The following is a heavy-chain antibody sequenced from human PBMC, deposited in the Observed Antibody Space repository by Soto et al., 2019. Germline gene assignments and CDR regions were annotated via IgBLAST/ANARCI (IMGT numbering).Heavy chain of an antibody. Sequence: QLQLQESGPGLVKPSETLSLTCTVSGGSISSSSYYWGWIRQPPGKGLEWIGSIYYSGSTYYNPSLKSRVTISVDTSKNQFSLKLSSVTAADTAVYYCARHDRQQLGYNWFDPWGQGTLVTVSS. D-gene: IGHD6-13*01. CDR3: ARHDRQQLGYNWFDP. V-gene: IGHV4-39*01. CDR2: IYYSGST. J-gene: IGHJ5*02. CDR1: GGSISSSSYY.